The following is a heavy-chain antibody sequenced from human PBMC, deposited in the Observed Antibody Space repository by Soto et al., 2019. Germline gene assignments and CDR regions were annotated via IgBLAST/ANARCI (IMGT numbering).Heavy chain of an antibody. CDR2: INAGNGNT. J-gene: IGHJ4*02. D-gene: IGHD6-13*01. CDR3: ARGHFTGSSSWYPYPAHFDY. CDR1: GYTFTSYA. Sequence: ASVKVSCKASGYTFTSYAMHWVRQAPGQRLEWMGWINAGNGNTKYSQKFQGRVTITRDTSASTAYMELSSLRSEDTAVYYCARGHFTGSSSWYPYPAHFDYWGQGTLVTVSS. V-gene: IGHV1-3*01.